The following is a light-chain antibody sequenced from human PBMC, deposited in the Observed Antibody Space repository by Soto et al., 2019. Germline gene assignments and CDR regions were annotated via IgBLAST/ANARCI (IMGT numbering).Light chain of an antibody. V-gene: IGKV1-5*03. CDR3: QQYSTYPYI. J-gene: IGKJ2*01. CDR1: QSINTW. CDR2: KAS. Sequence: DILMTQSPSTLSASVGDRVTITCRASQSINTWLAWYQQKAGKAPKLLIYKASDLQSGVPARFSGSGLGTEFSLSISSLQPDDFATYYCQQYSTYPYIFGQGTKVEIK.